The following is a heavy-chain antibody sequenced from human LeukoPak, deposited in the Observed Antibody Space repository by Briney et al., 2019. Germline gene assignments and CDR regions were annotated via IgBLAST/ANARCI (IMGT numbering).Heavy chain of an antibody. CDR1: GGSSRSSSYY. Sequence: KPSETLSLXCIVTGGSSRSSSYYWRWNRQPPGKGREWIGSIYYSGSTYYNPSLKSQVTISVDTSTNQFSLKLSSVTAADTAVYYCASQPYYDILTGYSHFDYWGQGTLVTASS. CDR3: ASQPYYDILTGYSHFDY. J-gene: IGHJ4*02. D-gene: IGHD3-9*01. V-gene: IGHV4-39*01. CDR2: IYYSGST.